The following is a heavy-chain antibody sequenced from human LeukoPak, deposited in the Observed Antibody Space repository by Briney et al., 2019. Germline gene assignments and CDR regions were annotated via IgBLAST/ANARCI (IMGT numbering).Heavy chain of an antibody. CDR2: IRSSSTTI. J-gene: IGHJ4*02. CDR1: GFTFSHYR. V-gene: IGHV3-48*04. Sequence: GGSLRLSCTASGFTFSHYRMTWVRQAPGKGLEWVSYIRSSSTTIYYADSVRGRFTISRDNAKNSLYLQMDSLRVEDTAVYYCARDVPYYFDYWGQGTLVTVSS. CDR3: ARDVPYYFDY. D-gene: IGHD3-10*02.